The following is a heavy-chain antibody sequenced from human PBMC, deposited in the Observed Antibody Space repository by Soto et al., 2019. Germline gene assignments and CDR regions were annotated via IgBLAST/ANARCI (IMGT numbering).Heavy chain of an antibody. Sequence: GGSLRLSCEASRFTFSSFWMSWVRQAPGKGLEWVANIKQDGSEKYYVDSVRGRSSISRDNAKNSLYLQMNSLRTDDTAVYYCAKDGTATMTAPDYWGQGTLVTVSS. CDR1: RFTFSSFW. CDR2: IKQDGSEK. V-gene: IGHV3-7*01. D-gene: IGHD5-12*01. CDR3: AKDGTATMTAPDY. J-gene: IGHJ4*02.